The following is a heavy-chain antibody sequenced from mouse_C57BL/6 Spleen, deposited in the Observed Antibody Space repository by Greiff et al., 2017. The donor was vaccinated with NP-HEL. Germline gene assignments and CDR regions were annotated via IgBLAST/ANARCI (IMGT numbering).Heavy chain of an antibody. D-gene: IGHD1-1*01. J-gene: IGHJ3*01. V-gene: IGHV1-61*01. CDR3: ARRGYYGSSPTWFAY. CDR1: GYTFTSYW. CDR2: IYPSDSET. Sequence: VQLQQPGAELVRPGSSVKLSCKASGYTFTSYWMDWVKQRPGQGLEWIGNIYPSDSETHYNQKFKDKATLTVDKSSSTAYMQLSSLTSEDSAVYYCARRGYYGSSPTWFAYWGQGTLVTVSA.